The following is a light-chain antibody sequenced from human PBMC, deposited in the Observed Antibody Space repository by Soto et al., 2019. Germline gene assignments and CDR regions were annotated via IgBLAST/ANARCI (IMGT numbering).Light chain of an antibody. J-gene: IGKJ4*01. CDR2: EAS. CDR1: QSVNSH. CDR3: QHRSSWPLS. Sequence: EIVLTRSPDTLSLSPGERATLSCRASQSVNSHLAWDQQRPGQAPRLLIYEASSRATGIPARFSGSGSGTDFTLTISSLEPEDSAVYYCQHRSSWPLSFGGGTKVEIK. V-gene: IGKV3-11*01.